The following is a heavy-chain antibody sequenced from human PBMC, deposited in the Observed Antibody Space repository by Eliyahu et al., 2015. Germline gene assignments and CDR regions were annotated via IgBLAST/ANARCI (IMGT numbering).Heavy chain of an antibody. J-gene: IGHJ4*02. CDR3: AHRLPLPGYDFWSGYFDY. D-gene: IGHD3-3*01. Sequence: QITLKESGPTLVKPTQTLTLTCSFSGFSFXRGVGVGWIRXPPGKALEWLALIYWDDDKRYRPSLMRRLTVTRDVAKSQVVLTMTDVDSADTATYFCAHRLPLPGYDFWSGYFDYWGQGILVTVSP. CDR1: GFSFXRGVG. V-gene: IGHV2-5*02. CDR2: IYWDDDK.